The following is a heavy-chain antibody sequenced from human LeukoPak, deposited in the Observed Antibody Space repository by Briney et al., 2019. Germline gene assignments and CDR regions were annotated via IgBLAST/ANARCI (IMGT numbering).Heavy chain of an antibody. J-gene: IGHJ4*02. V-gene: IGHV4-30-2*01. CDR1: GGSISSGGYY. Sequence: SETLSLTCTVSGGSISSGGYYWSWIRQPPGKGLEWIGYIYHSGSTYYNPSLKSRVTISVDRSKNQFSLRLSSVTAADTAVYYCARDKRQWGSNGGDYWGQGTLVTVSS. D-gene: IGHD2-8*01. CDR3: ARDKRQWGSNGGDY. CDR2: IYHSGST.